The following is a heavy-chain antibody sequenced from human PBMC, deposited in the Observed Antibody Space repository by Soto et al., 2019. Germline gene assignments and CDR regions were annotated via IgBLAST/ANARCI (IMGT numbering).Heavy chain of an antibody. V-gene: IGHV4-4*07. CDR1: GCSFSSHY. J-gene: IGHJ4*02. CDR2: LYNAERT. Sequence: TLSLTCTVSGCSFSSHYWSWIRQPAGKGLEWLGRLYNAERTSYNPSLKGRVTMSMDTSNNQFSLKLTSVTAADTAVYFCAREPLAHSYFDFWGQGTLVTVSS. CDR3: AREPLAHSYFDF.